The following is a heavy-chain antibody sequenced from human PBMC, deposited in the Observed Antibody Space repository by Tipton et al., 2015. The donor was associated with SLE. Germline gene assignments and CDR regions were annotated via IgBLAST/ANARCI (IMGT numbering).Heavy chain of an antibody. J-gene: IGHJ6*04. CDR3: ARDLGAAPEDD. CDR2: IYRSGTA. CDR1: SYSLYNGFY. D-gene: IGHD6-6*01. Sequence: TLSLTCSVSSYSLYNGFYWGWIRLSPGKGLGWIGGIYRSGTAYYNPSLKSRVTMSVDTSKNQFSLKLTSVTAADTAVYYCARDLGAAPEDDWGKGITVLVSS. V-gene: IGHV4-38-2*02.